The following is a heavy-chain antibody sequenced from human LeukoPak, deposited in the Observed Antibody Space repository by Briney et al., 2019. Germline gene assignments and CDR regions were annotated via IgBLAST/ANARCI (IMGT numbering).Heavy chain of an antibody. V-gene: IGHV4-34*01. CDR3: ARSKMTHNSGVDY. CDR1: GGSFSGYY. J-gene: IGHJ4*02. Sequence: SETLSLTCAVYGGSFSGYYWSWIRQPPGKGLEWIGEINHSGSTNYNPSLKSRVTISVDTSKNQFSLQLNSVTPEDTAVYYCARSKMTHNSGVDYWGQGTLVTVSS. CDR2: INHSGST.